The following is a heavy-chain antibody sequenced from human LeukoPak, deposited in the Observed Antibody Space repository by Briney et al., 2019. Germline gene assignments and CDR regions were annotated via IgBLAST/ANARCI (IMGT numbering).Heavy chain of an antibody. V-gene: IGHV4-31*03. CDR1: GGSISSDDFY. CDR3: ARVLYSTSRYFDY. CDR2: IFYSGST. Sequence: SETLSLTCTVSGGSISSDDFYWNWLRQHPGKGLEWIGFIFYSGSTYYNPSLKSRVTRSVDTSQNQFSLRLNSVTAADTAVYYCARVLYSTSRYFDYWGQGTLVTVSS. D-gene: IGHD6-13*01. J-gene: IGHJ4*02.